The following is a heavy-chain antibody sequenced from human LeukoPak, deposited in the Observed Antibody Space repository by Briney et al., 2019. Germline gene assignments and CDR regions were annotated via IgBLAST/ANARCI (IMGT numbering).Heavy chain of an antibody. CDR3: ARRPRGVIIKTWFDS. CDR1: GGSFSGYY. CDR2: INHSGSA. D-gene: IGHD3-10*01. J-gene: IGHJ5*01. Sequence: SETLSLTCAVYGGSFSGYYWSWIRQPPGKGLEWIGGINHSGSANYNPSLKSRVTILLDTSKNQFSLNLSSVTAADTAVYYCARRPRGVIIKTWFDSWGQGTLVTVSS. V-gene: IGHV4-34*01.